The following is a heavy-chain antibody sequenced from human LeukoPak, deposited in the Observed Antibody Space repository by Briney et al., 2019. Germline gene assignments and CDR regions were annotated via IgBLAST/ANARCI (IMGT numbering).Heavy chain of an antibody. CDR1: GFTFSSYG. CDR2: IWYDGSNK. V-gene: IGHV3-33*01. J-gene: IGHJ6*02. D-gene: IGHD2-2*01. CDR3: ARALPAAMGDYYYGMDV. Sequence: GGSLRLSCAASGFTFSSYGMHWVRQAPGKGLEWVAVIWYDGSNKYYADSVKGRFTISRDNSKNTLYLQMNSLRAEDTAVYYCARALPAAMGDYYYGMDVWGQGTTVTVSS.